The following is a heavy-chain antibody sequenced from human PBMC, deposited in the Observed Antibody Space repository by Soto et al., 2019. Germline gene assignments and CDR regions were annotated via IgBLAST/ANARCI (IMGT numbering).Heavy chain of an antibody. CDR2: ISYDGSNK. Sequence: QVQLVESGGGVVQPGRSLRLSCAASGFTFSSYAMHWVRQAPGKGLEWVAVISYDGSNKYYADSVKGRFTISRDNSKNTLYLQMNSLRAEDTAVYYCARETTSPTPGWFDPWGQGTLVTVSS. CDR1: GFTFSSYA. J-gene: IGHJ5*02. CDR3: ARETTSPTPGWFDP. V-gene: IGHV3-30-3*01. D-gene: IGHD7-27*01.